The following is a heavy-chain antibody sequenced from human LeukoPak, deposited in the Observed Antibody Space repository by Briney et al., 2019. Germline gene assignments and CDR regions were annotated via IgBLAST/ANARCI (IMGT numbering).Heavy chain of an antibody. CDR3: ARDNSVRDEAWWFIP. D-gene: IGHD2-8*02. CDR1: GYTFTSHY. V-gene: IGHV1-46*01. J-gene: IGHJ5*02. CDR2: ISPSGGST. Sequence: GASVKVSCKAFGYTFTSHYMHWVRQAPGEGPEWMGVISPSGGSTTYAQKFQGRVTLTRDMSTSTDYLELSRLRSEDTAVYYCARDNSVRDEAWWFIPWGQGTLVTVSS.